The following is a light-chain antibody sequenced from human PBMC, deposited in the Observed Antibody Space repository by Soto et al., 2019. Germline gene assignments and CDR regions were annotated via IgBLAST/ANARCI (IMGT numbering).Light chain of an antibody. CDR3: QQYNDWPPTYT. CDR1: QYVSSN. V-gene: IGKV3-15*01. CDR2: GAS. Sequence: EIVMTQSPATLSVSPGERAALCCRASQYVSSNLAWYQQKPGQAPRLLIYGASTRATGIPARFSGSGSGTEFSLTISSLQSEDLAVYYCQQYNDWPPTYTFGQGTKLEIK. J-gene: IGKJ2*01.